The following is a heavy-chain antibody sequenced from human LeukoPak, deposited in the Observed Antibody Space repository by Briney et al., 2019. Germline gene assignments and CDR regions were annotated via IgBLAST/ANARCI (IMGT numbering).Heavy chain of an antibody. CDR2: INHSGST. Sequence: LRLSCAASGFTFSDYYMSWIRQPPGKGLEWIGEINHSGSTNYNPSLKSRVTISVDTSKNQFSLKLSSVTAADTAVYYCARVTVVVITNVYYFDYWGQGTLVTVSS. CDR1: GFTFSDYY. CDR3: ARVTVVVITNVYYFDY. D-gene: IGHD3-22*01. V-gene: IGHV4-34*01. J-gene: IGHJ4*02.